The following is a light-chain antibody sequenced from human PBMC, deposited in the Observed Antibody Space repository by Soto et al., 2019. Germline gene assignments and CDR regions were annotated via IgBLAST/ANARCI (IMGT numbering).Light chain of an antibody. J-gene: IGKJ3*01. V-gene: IGKV3-11*01. Sequence: EIVFTQSPATLSLSPGERATLSCRASQSVSSYLAWYQQKPGQAPRLLIYDASNRATGIPARFSGSGSGTDFTLTISSLESEDFAVYYCQQRSNWLFTFGPGTKVDI. CDR1: QSVSSY. CDR3: QQRSNWLFT. CDR2: DAS.